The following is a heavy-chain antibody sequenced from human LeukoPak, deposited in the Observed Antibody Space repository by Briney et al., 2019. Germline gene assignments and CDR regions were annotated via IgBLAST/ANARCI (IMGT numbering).Heavy chain of an antibody. CDR2: IWSDGSYK. CDR1: GFTFSSYG. CDR3: ARDFSLQLFDH. J-gene: IGHJ4*02. D-gene: IGHD5-24*01. Sequence: PGGSLRLSCAASGFTFSSYGFHWVRQAPGKGLEWVAVIWSDGSYKYYADSVKGRFTISRDDSKNTLYLQMNSLRAEDTAVYYCARDFSLQLFDHWGQGTLVTVFS. V-gene: IGHV3-33*01.